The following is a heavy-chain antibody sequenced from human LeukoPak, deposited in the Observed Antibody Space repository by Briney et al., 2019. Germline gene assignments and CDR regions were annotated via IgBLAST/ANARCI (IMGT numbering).Heavy chain of an antibody. CDR2: MNPNSGNT. Sequence: ASVKVSCTASGYTFTSYDINWVRQATGQGLEWMGWMNPNSGNTGYAQKFQGRVTMTRNTSISTAYMVLSRLRSEDTAVYYCAREYCSGGSCYSEPYYYYGMDVWGQGTTVTVSS. V-gene: IGHV1-8*01. CDR1: GYTFTSYD. CDR3: AREYCSGGSCYSEPYYYYGMDV. J-gene: IGHJ6*02. D-gene: IGHD2-15*01.